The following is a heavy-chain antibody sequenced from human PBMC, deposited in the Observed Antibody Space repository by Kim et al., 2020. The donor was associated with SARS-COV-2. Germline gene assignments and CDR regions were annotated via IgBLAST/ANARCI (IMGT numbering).Heavy chain of an antibody. CDR2: IYYSGST. J-gene: IGHJ4*02. CDR1: GGSISSYY. CDR3: ARASLGAARFDY. V-gene: IGHV4-59*01. Sequence: SETLSLTCTVSGGSISSYYWSWIRQPPGKGLEWIGYIYYSGSTNYNPSLKSRVTISVDTSKNQFSLKLSSVTAADTAVYYCARASLGAARFDYWGQGTLV. D-gene: IGHD3-16*01.